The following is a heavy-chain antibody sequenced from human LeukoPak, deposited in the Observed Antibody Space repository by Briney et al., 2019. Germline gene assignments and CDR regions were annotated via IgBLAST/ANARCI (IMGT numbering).Heavy chain of an antibody. CDR2: INPSGGST. D-gene: IGHD6-13*01. V-gene: IGHV1-46*01. J-gene: IGHJ2*01. Sequence: GASVKVSCKASGYTFTSYYMHWVRQAPGQGLEWMGIINPSGGSTSYAQKFQGRVTMTRDTSTSTVYMELSSLRSEDTAVYYCAREGVIAVAGPSYWYFDLWGRGTLVTVSS. CDR3: AREGVIAVAGPSYWYFDL. CDR1: GYTFTSYY.